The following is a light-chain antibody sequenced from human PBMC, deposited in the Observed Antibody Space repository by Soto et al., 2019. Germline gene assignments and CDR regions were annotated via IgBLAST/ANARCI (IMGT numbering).Light chain of an antibody. V-gene: IGKV1-16*01. J-gene: IGKJ3*01. CDR3: QQYKSYPFT. Sequence: DIQMTQSPSSLSASVGDRVTITCRASQAISDYLGWVQQEPGKAPKSLIFASSILQNGVPSRFSGNGSGTDFTLTVNSLQPEDFATYYCQQYKSYPFTFGPGTRVDFK. CDR2: ASS. CDR1: QAISDY.